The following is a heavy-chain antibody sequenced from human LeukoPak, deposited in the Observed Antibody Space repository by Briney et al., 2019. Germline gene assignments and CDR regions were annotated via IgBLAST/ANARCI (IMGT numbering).Heavy chain of an antibody. Sequence: SETLSLTCTVSGGSITGYYWTWIRQSPGEGLEWIGYIYSSGSTHYNPSLKTRVTISVDTSKRQFSLKLSSVTAADTAVYYCARVSLTGDYRYYYMDVWGKGTTVTMSS. J-gene: IGHJ6*03. V-gene: IGHV4-59*01. CDR2: IYSSGST. CDR1: GGSITGYY. CDR3: ARVSLTGDYRYYYMDV. D-gene: IGHD7-27*01.